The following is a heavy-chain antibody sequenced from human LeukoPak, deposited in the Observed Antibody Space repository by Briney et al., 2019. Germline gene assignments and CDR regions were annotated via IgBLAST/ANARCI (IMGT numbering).Heavy chain of an antibody. CDR1: GYTFTGYY. CDR3: ARDEGIAAAGPDY. Sequence: ASVKVSCKACGYTFTGYYIHWVRQAPGQGLEWMGWINPNSGGTNYAQKFQGRVTMTRDTSISTAYMELSRLRSDDTAVYYCARDEGIAAAGPDYWGQGTLVTVSS. J-gene: IGHJ4*02. D-gene: IGHD6-13*01. V-gene: IGHV1-2*02. CDR2: INPNSGGT.